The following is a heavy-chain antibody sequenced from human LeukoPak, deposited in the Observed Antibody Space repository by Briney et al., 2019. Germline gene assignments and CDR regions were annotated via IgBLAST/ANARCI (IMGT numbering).Heavy chain of an antibody. Sequence: ASVKVSCKASGYTFTSYDINWVRQATGQGLEWGGWMNPKSGNTGYAQKFQGRVTMTRNTSISTAYMELSSLRSEATAVYYCARFSGYDYEYFDYWGQGTLVTVSS. J-gene: IGHJ4*02. CDR1: GYTFTSYD. CDR3: ARFSGYDYEYFDY. V-gene: IGHV1-8*01. CDR2: MNPKSGNT. D-gene: IGHD5-12*01.